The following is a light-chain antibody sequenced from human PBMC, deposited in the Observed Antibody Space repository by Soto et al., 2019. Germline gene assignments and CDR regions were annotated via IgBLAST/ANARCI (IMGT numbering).Light chain of an antibody. Sequence: EMVIPQSPPTLSLSPGERATLSCRASQRISTNVAWYQHKPGQAPRLLIYSASTRATGLPARFSGSGSGTEFTLTISSLQPDDFAAYYCQHYNSYSEAFGQGTKVDI. CDR2: SAS. J-gene: IGKJ1*01. CDR3: QHYNSYSEA. CDR1: QRISTN. V-gene: IGKV3-15*01.